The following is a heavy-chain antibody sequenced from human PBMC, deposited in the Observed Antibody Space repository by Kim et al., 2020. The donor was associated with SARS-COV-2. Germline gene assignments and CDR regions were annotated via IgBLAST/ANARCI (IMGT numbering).Heavy chain of an antibody. CDR3: AGTQSSYCGGDCYTYYFDY. D-gene: IGHD2-21*02. J-gene: IGHJ4*01. Sequence: GRFTISRDNAKNSLYLQMNSLRAEDTAVYYCAGTQSSYCGGDCYTYYFDYWGQGTLVTVSS. V-gene: IGHV3-48*03.